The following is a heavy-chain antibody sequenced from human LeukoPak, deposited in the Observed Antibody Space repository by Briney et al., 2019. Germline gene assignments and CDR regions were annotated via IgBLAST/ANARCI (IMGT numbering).Heavy chain of an antibody. D-gene: IGHD3-3*01. V-gene: IGHV4-39*01. CDR1: GGSISSSSYY. CDR3: ARPYNYDFWGGSQRAWFDP. Sequence: SETLSLTCSVSGGSISSSSYYWGSIRQPPGKGLELIGSIYYSGSTYYNPSLNTRDTISANTTNNQFPLELSSVHAAAQDVYYCARPYNYDFWGGSQRAWFDPWGQGTLVTVSS. J-gene: IGHJ5*02. CDR2: IYYSGST.